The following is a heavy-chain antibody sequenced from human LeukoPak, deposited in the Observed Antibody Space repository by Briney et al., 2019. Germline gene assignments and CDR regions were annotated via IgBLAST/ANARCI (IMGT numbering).Heavy chain of an antibody. CDR2: IYYSGST. CDR3: ARAPMYNYDILTGYPINDAFDI. D-gene: IGHD3-9*01. V-gene: IGHV4-59*01. CDR1: GGSISSYY. J-gene: IGHJ3*02. Sequence: SETLSLTCTVSGGSISSYYWSWIRQLPGKGLEWIGYIYYSGSTNYNPSLKSRVTISVDTSKNQFSLKLSSVTAAVTAVYYCARAPMYNYDILTGYPINDAFDIWGQGTMVTVSS.